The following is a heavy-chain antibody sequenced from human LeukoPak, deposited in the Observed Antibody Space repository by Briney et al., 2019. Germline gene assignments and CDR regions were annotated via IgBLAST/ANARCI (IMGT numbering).Heavy chain of an antibody. V-gene: IGHV4-59*01. CDR1: GGSISSYY. J-gene: IGHJ5*02. D-gene: IGHD3-9*01. CDR2: IYYSGST. Sequence: SETLSLTCTFSGGSISSYYWSWIRQPPGQGLEWIGYIYYSGSTNYNPSLKSRVTISVDTSKNQFSLKLSSVTAADTAVYYCARALSYDILTGYYLYWFDPWGQGTLVTVSS. CDR3: ARALSYDILTGYYLYWFDP.